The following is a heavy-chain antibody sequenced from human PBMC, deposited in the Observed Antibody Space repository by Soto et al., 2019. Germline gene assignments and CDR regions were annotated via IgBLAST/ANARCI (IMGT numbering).Heavy chain of an antibody. J-gene: IGHJ3*02. CDR2: KWYDGSNK. CDR3: AREFNNSSSYYYVGAFDI. D-gene: IGHD3-22*01. CDR1: GSTFSSYG. Sequence: GGSLRLSCAASGSTFSSYGMHWVRQAPGKGLEWVADKWYDGSNKYYADSVKGRFTISRDNSKNTLYLQMNRMRTEDTAFYFCAREFNNSSSYYYVGAFDIWGQGTMVTVTS. V-gene: IGHV3-33*01.